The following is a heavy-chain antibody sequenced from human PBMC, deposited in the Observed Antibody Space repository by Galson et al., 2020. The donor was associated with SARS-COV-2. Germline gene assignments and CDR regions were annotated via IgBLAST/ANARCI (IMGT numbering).Heavy chain of an antibody. J-gene: IGHJ5*02. V-gene: IGHV4-39*01. Sequence: SETLSLTCTVSGGSISSSSYYWGWIRQPPGKGLEWIGSIYYSGSTYYNPSLKSRVTISVDTSKNQFSLKLSSVTAADTAVYYCASSGSYLSNWFDPWCQGTLVTVSS. CDR1: GGSISSSSYY. CDR2: IYYSGST. CDR3: ASSGSYLSNWFDP. D-gene: IGHD1-26*01.